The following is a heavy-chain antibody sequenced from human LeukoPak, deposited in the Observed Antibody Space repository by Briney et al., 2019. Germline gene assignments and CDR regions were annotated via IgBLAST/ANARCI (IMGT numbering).Heavy chain of an antibody. D-gene: IGHD2-15*01. Sequence: GGSLRPSCAASGFSVSDNYMHWVRQAPGKGLEWVSAFYSDGRTYYADSVRGRFSISRDDSKNTLYLQMNNLRVEDTALYYCAGDCSGGACDSAADAFAMWGPGTMVTVSS. CDR1: GFSVSDNY. CDR2: FYSDGRT. V-gene: IGHV3-53*01. CDR3: AGDCSGGACDSAADAFAM. J-gene: IGHJ3*02.